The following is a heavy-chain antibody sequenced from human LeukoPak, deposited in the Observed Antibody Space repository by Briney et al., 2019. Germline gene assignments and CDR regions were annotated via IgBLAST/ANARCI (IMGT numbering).Heavy chain of an antibody. CDR2: IYPGDSDT. J-gene: IGHJ6*03. Sequence: GESLKISCKGSGYTFTSYWIGWVRQMPGKGLEWMGIIYPGDSDTRYSPSFQGQVTISADKSISTAYLQWSSLKASDTAMYYCARIASPLRFLEWASYYYYYMDVWGKGTTVTVSS. CDR1: GYTFTSYW. CDR3: ARIASPLRFLEWASYYYYYMDV. D-gene: IGHD3-3*01. V-gene: IGHV5-51*01.